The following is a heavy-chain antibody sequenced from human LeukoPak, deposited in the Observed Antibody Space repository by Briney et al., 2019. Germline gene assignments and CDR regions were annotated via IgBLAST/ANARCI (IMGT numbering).Heavy chain of an antibody. CDR2: IYSSGTT. D-gene: IGHD3-10*01. CDR1: GGSIRSSYF. V-gene: IGHV4-59*10. J-gene: IGHJ5*02. CDR3: ARRGLLWFGELFRGHPKNWFDP. Sequence: SETLSLTCAVSGGSIRSSYFWSWIRQPAGKGLQFIVRIYSSGTTNYNPSLQSRVTMSVDTSRNQFSLKLTSVTASDTAVYYCARRGLLWFGELFRGHPKNWFDPWGQGTLVTVSS.